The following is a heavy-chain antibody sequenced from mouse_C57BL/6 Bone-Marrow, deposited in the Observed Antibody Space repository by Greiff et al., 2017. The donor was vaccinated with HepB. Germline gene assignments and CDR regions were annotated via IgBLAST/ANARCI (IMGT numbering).Heavy chain of an antibody. CDR1: GFTFSSYG. Sequence: DVMLVESGGDLVKPGGSLKLSCAASGFTFSSYGMSWVRQTPDKRLEWVATISSGGSYTYYPDSVKGRFTISRDNAKNTLYLQMSSLKSEDTAMYYCARRTSGSSAYWGQGTLVTVSA. J-gene: IGHJ3*01. D-gene: IGHD1-1*01. CDR2: ISSGGSYT. V-gene: IGHV5-6*02. CDR3: ARRTSGSSAY.